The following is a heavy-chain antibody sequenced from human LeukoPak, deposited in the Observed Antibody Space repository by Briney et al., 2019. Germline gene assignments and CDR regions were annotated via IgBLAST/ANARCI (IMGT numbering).Heavy chain of an antibody. Sequence: SETLSLTCTVSGGSFSSSSYHWAWIRRPPGKGLEWVGSFYYDGRTYYNPSLMGRVSVSVDTSKNQFSLRVTSVSAADTAVYYCARRAHVGMPIWGQETLVTVSS. D-gene: IGHD2-2*01. CDR1: GGSFSSSSYH. CDR2: FYYDGRT. J-gene: IGHJ3*02. CDR3: ARRAHVGMPI. V-gene: IGHV4-39*01.